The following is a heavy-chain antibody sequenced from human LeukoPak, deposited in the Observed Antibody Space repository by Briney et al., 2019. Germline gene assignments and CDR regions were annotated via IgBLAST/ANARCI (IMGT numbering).Heavy chain of an antibody. CDR3: APSAAAVFYFDY. J-gene: IGHJ4*02. CDR1: GYTFTDYY. D-gene: IGHD6-13*01. CDR2: INPNIGVT. V-gene: IGHV1-2*02. Sequence: ASVKVSCEASGYTFTDYYVHWVRQAPGQGLEWMGWINPNIGVTSYAQKFQGRMFMTRDTSISTAYMELSGLRSDDTAVYYCAPSAAAVFYFDYWGQGTLVTVSS.